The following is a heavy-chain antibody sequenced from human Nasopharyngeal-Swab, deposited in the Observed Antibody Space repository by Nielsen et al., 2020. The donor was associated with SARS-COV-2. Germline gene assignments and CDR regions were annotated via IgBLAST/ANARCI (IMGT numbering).Heavy chain of an antibody. Sequence: WIRQLPGKALEWLALNDWDDDKYYSTSLKTRLTISKDTSKNQVVLTMTNMDPVDTATYYCARTAVAGDFDYWGQGTLVTVSS. D-gene: IGHD6-19*01. J-gene: IGHJ4*02. CDR2: NDWDDDK. CDR3: ARTAVAGDFDY. V-gene: IGHV2-70*01.